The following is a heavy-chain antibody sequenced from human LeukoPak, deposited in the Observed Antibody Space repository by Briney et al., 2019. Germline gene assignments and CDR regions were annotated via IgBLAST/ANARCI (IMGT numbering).Heavy chain of an antibody. CDR2: IYTSGST. J-gene: IGHJ3*02. CDR3: ARGPHYAIFGVVKPSGAFDI. D-gene: IGHD3-3*01. Sequence: SQTLSLTCTVSGGSISSGSYYWSWIRQPAGTGPEWIGRIYTSGSTNYNPSLKSRVTISVDTSKNQFSLKLSSVTAADTAVYYCARGPHYAIFGVVKPSGAFDIWGQGTMVTVSS. CDR1: GGSISSGSYY. V-gene: IGHV4-61*02.